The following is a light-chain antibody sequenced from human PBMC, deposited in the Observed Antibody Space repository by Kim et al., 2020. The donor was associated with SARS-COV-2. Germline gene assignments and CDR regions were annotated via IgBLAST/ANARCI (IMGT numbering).Light chain of an antibody. V-gene: IGKV1-6*01. CDR2: AGS. CDR3: LQDLRYPLT. CDR1: QVIKND. Sequence: AIQMTQSPSSLSASVGDRVTITCRASQVIKNDLGWYQQKPGKAPKLLIYAGSSLQSGVPSRFSGSGSGTDFTLNISSLQAEDCASYYCLQDLRYPLTFGGGTKVDIK. J-gene: IGKJ4*01.